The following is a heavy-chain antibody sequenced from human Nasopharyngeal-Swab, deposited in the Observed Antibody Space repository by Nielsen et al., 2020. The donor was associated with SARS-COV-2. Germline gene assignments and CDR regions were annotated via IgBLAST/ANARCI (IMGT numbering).Heavy chain of an antibody. V-gene: IGHV3-21*01. J-gene: IGHJ6*03. D-gene: IGHD1-1*01. Sequence: GESLKISCAASGFTFSDYSMNWVRQAPGKGLEWVSYISSSSSYIAYADSVKGRFTISRDNAKNSLYLQMNSLRAEDTAVYYCARDRTNDYYYYMDVWGKGTTVTVSS. CDR3: ARDRTNDYYYYMDV. CDR2: ISSSSSYI. CDR1: GFTFSDYS.